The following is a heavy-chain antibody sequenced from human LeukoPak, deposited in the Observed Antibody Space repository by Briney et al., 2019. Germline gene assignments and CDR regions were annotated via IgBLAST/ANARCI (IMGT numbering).Heavy chain of an antibody. V-gene: IGHV1-58*02. D-gene: IGHD3-22*01. CDR3: ARDTMIVEQLDY. Sequence: GASVKVSCKASGFTFTSSAMQWVRQARGQRLEWIGWIVVGSGNTNYAQKFQERVTITRDMPTSTAYMELSSLRSDDTAVYYCARDTMIVEQLDYWGQGTLVTVSS. CDR1: GFTFTSSA. CDR2: IVVGSGNT. J-gene: IGHJ4*02.